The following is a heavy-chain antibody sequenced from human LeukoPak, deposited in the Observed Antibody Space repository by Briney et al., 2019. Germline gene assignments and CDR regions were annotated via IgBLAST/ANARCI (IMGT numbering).Heavy chain of an antibody. CDR3: ATSRGAAAGTVAEYFQH. V-gene: IGHV3-30-3*01. CDR1: GFTFSSYA. CDR2: ISYDGSNK. Sequence: PGGSLRLSCAASGFTFSSYAMHWVRQAPGKGLEWVAVISYDGSNKYYADSVKGRFTISRDNSKNTLYLQMNSLRAEDTAVYYCATSRGAAAGTVAEYFQHWGQGTLVTVSS. J-gene: IGHJ1*01. D-gene: IGHD6-13*01.